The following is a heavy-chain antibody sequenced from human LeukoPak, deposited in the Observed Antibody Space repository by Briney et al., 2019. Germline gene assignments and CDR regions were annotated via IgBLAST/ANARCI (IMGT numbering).Heavy chain of an antibody. Sequence: ASVKVSCKASGYTFTDYFMNWMRQAPGQRLEWMGWINAGNGNTKYSQKLQGRVTITRDTSASTAYMQLSSLRSEDTAVYYCARDHYGDYREYAEYFQRWGQGTLVTVSS. CDR1: GYTFTDYF. CDR2: INAGNGNT. CDR3: ARDHYGDYREYAEYFQR. J-gene: IGHJ1*01. V-gene: IGHV1/OR15-3*02. D-gene: IGHD4-17*01.